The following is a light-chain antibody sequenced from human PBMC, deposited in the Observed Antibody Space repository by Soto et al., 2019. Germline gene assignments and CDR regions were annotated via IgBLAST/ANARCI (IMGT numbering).Light chain of an antibody. CDR1: QSISNS. Sequence: DIPMTQSLSSLSASVGDTVTITCRASQSISNSLSWYQQKPGKAPKFLIYVASTLQRGVPSRFSGSGSGTDFTLTISSLQPEDVATYYCQQTFSPPHTFGQGTKLEIK. CDR3: QQTFSPPHT. CDR2: VAS. J-gene: IGKJ2*01. V-gene: IGKV1-39*01.